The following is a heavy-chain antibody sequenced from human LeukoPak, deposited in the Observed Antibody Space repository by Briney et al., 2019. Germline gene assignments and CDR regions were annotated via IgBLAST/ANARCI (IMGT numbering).Heavy chain of an antibody. CDR2: INHSGST. Sequence: PETLSLTCAVYGGSFSGYYWSWVRQPPGKGLEWIGEINHSGSTNYNPSLKSRVDISVDTSKDQCSLKLSTVTAAEPAVYYCARERGLPDWNYVLYYYYYMDVWGKGTTVTVSS. CDR3: ARERGLPDWNYVLYYYYYMDV. CDR1: GGSFSGYY. D-gene: IGHD1-7*01. V-gene: IGHV4-34*01. J-gene: IGHJ6*03.